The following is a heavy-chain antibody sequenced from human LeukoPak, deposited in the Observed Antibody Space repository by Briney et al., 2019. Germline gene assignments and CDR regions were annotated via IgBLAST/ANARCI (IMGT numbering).Heavy chain of an antibody. J-gene: IGHJ4*02. CDR3: ARIHDYGGKFDY. D-gene: IGHD4-23*01. V-gene: IGHV3-53*01. Sequence: GGSLRLSCAASGFTVSSKYMSWVRQAPGKGLEWVSVIYSGGSTYYADSVKGRFTISRDNSKNTLYLQMNSLRAEDTAVYYCARIHDYGGKFDYWGQGTLVTVSS. CDR2: IYSGGST. CDR1: GFTVSSKY.